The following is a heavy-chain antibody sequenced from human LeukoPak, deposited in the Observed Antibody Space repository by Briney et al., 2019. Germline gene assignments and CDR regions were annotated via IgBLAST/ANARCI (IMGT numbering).Heavy chain of an antibody. CDR3: AGESPASTSRLMDV. Sequence: PSETLSLTCTVSGGSISGYYWTYIRQPAGKGLEWIGRIYTSESTNHSPSLKSRVTMSVDTSKNQFSLKLSSVTAADTAVYYCAGESPASTSRLMDVWGKGTTVTVSS. CDR2: IYTSEST. V-gene: IGHV4-4*07. CDR1: GGSISGYY. D-gene: IGHD2-2*01. J-gene: IGHJ6*03.